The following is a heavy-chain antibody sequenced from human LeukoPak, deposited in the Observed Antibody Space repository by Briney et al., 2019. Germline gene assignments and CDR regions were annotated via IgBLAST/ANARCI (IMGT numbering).Heavy chain of an antibody. V-gene: IGHV3-30*02. CDR3: AKVTGGSSGFYYYYMDV. J-gene: IGHJ6*03. D-gene: IGHD3-10*01. Sequence: GGSLRLSCAASGFTFSSYGMHWVRQAPGKGLEWVAFIRYDGSNKYYADSVKGRFTISRDNSKNTLYLQMNSLRAEDTAVYYCAKVTGGSSGFYYYYMDVWGKGTTVTISS. CDR2: IRYDGSNK. CDR1: GFTFSSYG.